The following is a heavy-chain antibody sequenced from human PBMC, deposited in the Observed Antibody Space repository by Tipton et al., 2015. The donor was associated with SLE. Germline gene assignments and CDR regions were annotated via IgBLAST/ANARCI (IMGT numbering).Heavy chain of an antibody. CDR2: IRSKAYGGTT. J-gene: IGHJ6*03. CDR1: GFTFGDYA. V-gene: IGHV3-49*04. CDR3: ARGDCSAGTCYFYYYMDV. D-gene: IGHD2-15*01. Sequence: SLRLSCTASGFTFGDYAMNWVRQAPGKGLEWVGFIRSKAYGGTTEYAASVKGRFTISRDDSKSIAYLQMNSLKTEDTAVYYCARGDCSAGTCYFYYYMDVWGKGTTVTVSS.